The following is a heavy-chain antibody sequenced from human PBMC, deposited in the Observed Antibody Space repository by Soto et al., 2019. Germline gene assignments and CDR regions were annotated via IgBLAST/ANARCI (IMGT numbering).Heavy chain of an antibody. Sequence: EVQLLDSGGGLVQPGGSLRLSCAASGFTFRTYAMSWVRQAPGKGLEWVSTISDSGTTYYAASVKVRFTISRDNSWNALALQMNSLRVEDTAFLYCGQGGKGSCSRTSCLYFSDSWGQGNLVTVSS. D-gene: IGHD2-2*01. J-gene: IGHJ5*02. CDR3: GQGGKGSCSRTSCLYFSDS. CDR2: ISDSGTT. CDR1: GFTFRTYA. V-gene: IGHV3-23*01.